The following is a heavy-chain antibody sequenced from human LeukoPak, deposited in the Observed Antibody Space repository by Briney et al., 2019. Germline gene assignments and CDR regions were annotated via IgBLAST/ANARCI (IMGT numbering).Heavy chain of an antibody. CDR1: GGSFSGYY. V-gene: IGHV4-34*01. CDR3: ARVRGASYIDS. CDR2: INHSGST. J-gene: IGHJ4*02. Sequence: SETLSLTCAVYGGSFSGYYWSWIRQPPGKGLEWIGEINHSGSTNYNPSLKSRVTISVDTSKNQFSLKLSSVTAADTAVYYCARVRGASYIDSWGQGTLVTVSS. D-gene: IGHD1-26*01.